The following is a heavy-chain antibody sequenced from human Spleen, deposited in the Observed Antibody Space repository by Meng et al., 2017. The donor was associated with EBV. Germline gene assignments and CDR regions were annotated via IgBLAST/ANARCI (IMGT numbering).Heavy chain of an antibody. V-gene: IGHV1-69*12. CDR2: IIPLFQTT. CDR3: AAGYSSSRARYFQH. D-gene: IGHD6-13*01. J-gene: IGHJ1*01. Sequence: QVQVVQAGTEVRRPGSSVKVSCRASGETFSSYSINWVRQASGQGLEWMGGIIPLFQTTYYEQKFQGRITLTADESKSTVSMELSSLRYEDTAMFYCAAGYSSSRARYFQHWGQGTLVTVSS. CDR1: GETFSSYS.